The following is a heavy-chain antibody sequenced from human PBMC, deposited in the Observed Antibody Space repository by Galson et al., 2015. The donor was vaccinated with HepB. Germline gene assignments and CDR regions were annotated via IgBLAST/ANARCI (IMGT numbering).Heavy chain of an antibody. J-gene: IGHJ6*02. D-gene: IGHD1-26*01. CDR2: IKQDGSEK. CDR1: GVTFRKYW. V-gene: IGHV3-7*03. CDR3: ARVDDKGDSRVYHFYGMDV. Sequence: ALRLSCAASGVTFRKYWMNWVRQAPGKGLEWVAIIKQDGSEKFYVDSVKGRFTIARDNATNAVVLQMNSLRPEDTAVYYCARVDDKGDSRVYHFYGMDVWGQGTTVAVSS.